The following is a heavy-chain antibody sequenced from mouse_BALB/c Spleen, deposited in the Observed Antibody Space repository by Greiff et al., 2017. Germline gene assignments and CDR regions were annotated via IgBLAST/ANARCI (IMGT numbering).Heavy chain of an antibody. V-gene: IGHV1S29*02. Sequence: EVKLMESGPELVKPGASVKISCKASGYTFTDYNMHWVKQSHGKSLEWIGYIYPYNGGTGYNQKFKSKATLTVDNSSSTAYMELRSLTSEDSAVYYCARSRAWFAYWGQGTLVTVSA. CDR1: GYTFTDYN. J-gene: IGHJ3*01. CDR2: IYPYNGGT. CDR3: ARSRAWFAY.